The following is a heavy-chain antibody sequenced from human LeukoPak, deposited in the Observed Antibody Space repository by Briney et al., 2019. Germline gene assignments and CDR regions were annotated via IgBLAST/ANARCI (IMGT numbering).Heavy chain of an antibody. V-gene: IGHV1-69*04. J-gene: IGHJ4*02. CDR3: ARSPMWELELLVY. CDR2: IIPILGIA. CDR1: GGTFSSYA. Sequence: GASVKVSCKASGGTFSSYAISWVRQAPGQGLEWMGRIIPILGIANYAQKFQGRVTITADKSTSTAYMELSSLRSEDTAVYYCARSPMWELELLVYWGQGTLVTVSS. D-gene: IGHD1-7*01.